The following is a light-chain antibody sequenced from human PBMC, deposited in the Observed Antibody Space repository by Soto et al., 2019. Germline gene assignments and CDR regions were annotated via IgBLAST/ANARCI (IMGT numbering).Light chain of an antibody. CDR2: DNN. V-gene: IGLV1-51*01. Sequence: QSVLTQPPSVSAAPGQTVTISCSGSSSNIGTNYVSWYQQLPGTVPTLLIYDNNKRPSGIPARFSASMSGTSATLDITGLQIGDEADYYCETWDDSLPGAVFGGGTKVTVL. J-gene: IGLJ2*01. CDR1: SSNIGTNY. CDR3: ETWDDSLPGAV.